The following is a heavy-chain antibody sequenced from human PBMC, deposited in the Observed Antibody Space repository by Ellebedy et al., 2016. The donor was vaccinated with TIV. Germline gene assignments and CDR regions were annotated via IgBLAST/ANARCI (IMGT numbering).Heavy chain of an antibody. V-gene: IGHV3-64D*06. CDR3: VTRVRTAMGFDY. CDR1: GFTLSDYS. CDR2: ISNNGIST. J-gene: IGHJ4*02. D-gene: IGHD5-18*01. Sequence: PGGSLRLSCAASGFTLSDYSMSWVRQAPGKGLEDVSGISNNGISTSYADSVKGRFTISRDNSRNTLYLQMSSLKPEDTAVYYCVTRVRTAMGFDYWGQGTLVTVST.